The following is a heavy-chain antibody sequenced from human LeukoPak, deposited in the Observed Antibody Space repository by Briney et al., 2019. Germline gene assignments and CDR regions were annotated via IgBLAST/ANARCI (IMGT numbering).Heavy chain of an antibody. CDR3: ARFRGTSSWHQEVFDY. CDR1: GGSISTYN. J-gene: IGHJ4*02. D-gene: IGHD2-2*01. Sequence: PSETLSLTCSVSGGSISTYNWTWIRQPPGKGLEWIGYISYNGSPDYNPSFKSRVTMSVDTSKGHFSLKLTSLTAADTAVYYCARFRGTSSWHQEVFDYWGQGTLVTVSS. V-gene: IGHV4-59*08. CDR2: ISYNGSP.